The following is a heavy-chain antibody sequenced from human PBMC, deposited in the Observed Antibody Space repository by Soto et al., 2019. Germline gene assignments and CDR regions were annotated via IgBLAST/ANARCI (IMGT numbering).Heavy chain of an antibody. J-gene: IGHJ4*02. V-gene: IGHV1-8*01. Sequence: QVQLVQSGAEVKKPGASVKVSCKASGYTFTSYDINWVRPATGQGLEWMGWMNPNSGNTGYAPKFQGRVTMTRNTSISTADMALSSLRSEAAAVYYCERGRVDWLDYWGQGTLVTVSS. CDR1: GYTFTSYD. CDR2: MNPNSGNT. CDR3: ERGRVDWLDY. D-gene: IGHD3-9*01.